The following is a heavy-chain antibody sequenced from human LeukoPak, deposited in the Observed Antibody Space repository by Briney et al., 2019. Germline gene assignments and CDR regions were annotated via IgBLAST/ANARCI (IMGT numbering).Heavy chain of an antibody. CDR3: AKNYGSGANHYGMDV. Sequence: GGSLRLSCAASGFTFSSYAMSWVRQAPGKGLEWVSAISGSGGSTYYADSVKGRFTVSRDNSKNTLYLQMNSLRADDTAVYYCAKNYGSGANHYGMDVWGQGTTVTVSS. CDR1: GFTFSSYA. CDR2: ISGSGGST. J-gene: IGHJ6*02. V-gene: IGHV3-23*01. D-gene: IGHD3-10*01.